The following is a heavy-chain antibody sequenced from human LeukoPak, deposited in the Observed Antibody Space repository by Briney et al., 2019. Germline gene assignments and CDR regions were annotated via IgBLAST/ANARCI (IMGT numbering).Heavy chain of an antibody. Sequence: GGSLRLSCAASGFTFSSYGMHWVRQAPGKGLEWVAFIQYDGSRIHYADSVKGRFAIPRDNSKDTLYLQMNSLRAEDAAVYYCTKETVDFEYWGQGTLVTVSS. CDR2: IQYDGSRI. V-gene: IGHV3-30*02. CDR3: TKETVDFEY. J-gene: IGHJ4*02. CDR1: GFTFSSYG. D-gene: IGHD4-11*01.